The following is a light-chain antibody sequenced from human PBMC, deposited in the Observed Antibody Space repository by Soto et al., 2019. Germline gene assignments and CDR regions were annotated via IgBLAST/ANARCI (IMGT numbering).Light chain of an antibody. CDR3: KQSKSFPLT. CDR2: AAS. Sequence: DIQMTQSPSSLSASVGDRVTITCRASQGIDRWLAWYQQKPGKAPKVLIYAASSLRSGVPSRFSGSGSGTDFSLTISGLQPEDLATYYCKQSKSFPLTFGGGTKVDIK. V-gene: IGKV1-12*01. CDR1: QGIDRW. J-gene: IGKJ4*01.